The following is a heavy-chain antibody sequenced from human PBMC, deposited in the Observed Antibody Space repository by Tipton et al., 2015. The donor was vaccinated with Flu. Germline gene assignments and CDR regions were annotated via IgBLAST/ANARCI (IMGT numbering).Heavy chain of an antibody. CDR2: IYHSGST. V-gene: IGHV4-38-2*01. CDR3: ARHPSSLGAFDI. J-gene: IGHJ3*02. CDR1: GYSISSGYY. Sequence: TLSLTCPVSGYSISSGYYWGWIRQPPGKGLEWIGSIYHSGSTYYNPSLKSRVTISVDTSKNQFSLKLSSVTAADTAVYYCARHPSSLGAFDIWGQGTMVTVSS. D-gene: IGHD7-27*01.